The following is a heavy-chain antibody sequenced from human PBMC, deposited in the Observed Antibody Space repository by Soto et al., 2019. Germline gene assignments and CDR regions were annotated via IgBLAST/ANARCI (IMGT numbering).Heavy chain of an antibody. J-gene: IGHJ5*02. D-gene: IGHD6-19*01. V-gene: IGHV3-74*01. CDR2: MNSDGSST. CDR1: AFTFSSYW. CDR3: ARDPYPWTSGWNWFDP. Sequence: EVQLVESGGDLVQPGGSLRLSCAASAFTFSSYWMHWVRQAPEKGLVWVSRMNSDGSSTNYADSVKGRFTISRDNAKNTLYLQMNSLRAEDTAVYYCARDPYPWTSGWNWFDPWGQGTLVTVSS.